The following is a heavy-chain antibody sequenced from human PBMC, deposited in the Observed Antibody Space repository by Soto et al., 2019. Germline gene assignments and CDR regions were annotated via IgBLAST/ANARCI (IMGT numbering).Heavy chain of an antibody. CDR1: GGSISSGGYS. CDR2: IYHSGST. CDR3: GRDDDDGSGKGGWFDP. J-gene: IGHJ5*02. V-gene: IGHV4-30-2*01. Sequence: QLQLQESGSGLVKPSQTLSLTCAVSGGSISSGGYSWSWIRQPPGKGLEWMGYIYHSGSTYSNPSIHGRITISGNRSQNHFSLKLSSVTDADTAVYYCGRDDDDGSGKGGWFDPWGEGTLVTVCS. D-gene: IGHD3-22*01.